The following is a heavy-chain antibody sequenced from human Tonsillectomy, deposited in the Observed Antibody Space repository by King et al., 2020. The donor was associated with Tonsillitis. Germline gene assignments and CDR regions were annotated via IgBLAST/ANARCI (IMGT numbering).Heavy chain of an antibody. V-gene: IGHV3-30*18. Sequence: QLVQSGGGVVQPGRSLRLSCAASGFTFSNYGMHWVRQAPGKGLEWVAVISYDGSDKYYADSVKGRFTISRDNSRNTLYLQMNSLRAEDTAVYYCAKGPPAELWPTCLDYWGQGTLVTVSS. CDR2: ISYDGSDK. CDR3: AKGPPAELWPTCLDY. D-gene: IGHD5-18*01. CDR1: GFTFSNYG. J-gene: IGHJ4*02.